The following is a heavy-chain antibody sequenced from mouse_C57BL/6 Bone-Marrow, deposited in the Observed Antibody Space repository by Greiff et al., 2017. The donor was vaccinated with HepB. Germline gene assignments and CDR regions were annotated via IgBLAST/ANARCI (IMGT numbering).Heavy chain of an antibody. CDR3: TGGDGYYDAMDY. J-gene: IGHJ4*01. CDR2: IRLKSDNYAT. D-gene: IGHD2-3*01. CDR1: GFTFSNYW. Sequence: EVQGVESGGGLVQPGGSMKLSCVASGFTFSNYWMNWVRQSPEKGLEWVAQIRLKSDNYATHYAESVKGRFTISRDDSKSSVYLQMNNLRAEDTGIYYCTGGDGYYDAMDYWGQGTSVTVPS. V-gene: IGHV6-3*01.